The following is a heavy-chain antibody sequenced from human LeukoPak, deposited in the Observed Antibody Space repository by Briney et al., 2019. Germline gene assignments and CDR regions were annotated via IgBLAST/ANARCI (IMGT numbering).Heavy chain of an antibody. CDR1: GGSISSYY. J-gene: IGHJ3*02. CDR2: IYYSGST. Sequence: PSETLSLTCAVSGGSISSYYWNWIRQPPGKGLEWIGYIYYSGSTKYNPSLKSRVTISVDTSKNQFSLKLSSVTAADTAVYYCARLPGPGAFDIWGQGTMVTVSS. V-gene: IGHV4-59*01. CDR3: ARLPGPGAFDI.